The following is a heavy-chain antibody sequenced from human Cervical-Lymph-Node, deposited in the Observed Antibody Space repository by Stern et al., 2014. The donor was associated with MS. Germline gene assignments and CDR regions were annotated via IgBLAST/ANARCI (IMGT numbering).Heavy chain of an antibody. V-gene: IGHV1-3*04. D-gene: IGHD3-22*01. Sequence: QVQLVQSGAEVKKPGASVRVSCKASGYTLTTFSIHWVRQAPGQRLEWLGWINTGNGYTIYSQKFQGRVTVTRDTSASTTYMELSSLRSEDTAVYYCARGCSSADCYHRGWIDPWGQGTLVTVSS. CDR2: INTGNGYT. J-gene: IGHJ5*02. CDR3: ARGCSSADCYHRGWIDP. CDR1: GYTLTTFS.